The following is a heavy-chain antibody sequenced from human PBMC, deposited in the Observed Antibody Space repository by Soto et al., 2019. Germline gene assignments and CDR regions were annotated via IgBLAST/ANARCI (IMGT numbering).Heavy chain of an antibody. J-gene: IGHJ4*02. Sequence: EVQLLESGGGLVQPGGSLRLSCAASGFTFSSYAMTWVRQAPGKGLEWVSGISGRGGSTYYADSVKGRFTISRDNSKNTLYLQMNSLRDEDTATYFCAKDQEVVTGPSDFWGQGTLVTVSP. CDR1: GFTFSSYA. CDR3: AKDQEVVTGPSDF. D-gene: IGHD2-2*01. CDR2: ISGRGGST. V-gene: IGHV3-23*01.